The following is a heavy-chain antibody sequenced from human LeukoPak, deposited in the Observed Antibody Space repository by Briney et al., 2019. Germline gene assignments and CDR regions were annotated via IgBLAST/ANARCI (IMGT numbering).Heavy chain of an antibody. CDR1: GFPFYIYG. CDR2: ISPGGGPT. Sequence: GGSLRLSCAGSGFPFYIYGMNWVRQAPGKGLEWVSGISPGGGPTYYADSVKGRFTISRDDSKNTLYLQMNNLRAEDTAVYYCAKDGAWLRFDDWGQGILVTVSS. J-gene: IGHJ4*02. V-gene: IGHV3-23*01. D-gene: IGHD5-12*01. CDR3: AKDGAWLRFDD.